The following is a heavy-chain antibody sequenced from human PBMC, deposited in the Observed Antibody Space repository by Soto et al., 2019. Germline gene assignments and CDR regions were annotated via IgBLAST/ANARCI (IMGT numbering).Heavy chain of an antibody. CDR3: ARHPERIAQIGWFDP. Sequence: GRSLRLSCAASGFTFSSYSMNWVRQAPGKGLEWVSYISSSSSTIYYADSVKGRFTISRDNAKNSLYLQMNSLRAEDTAVYYCARHPERIAQIGWFDPWGQGTLVTVSS. D-gene: IGHD6-13*01. CDR1: GFTFSSYS. J-gene: IGHJ5*02. V-gene: IGHV3-48*01. CDR2: ISSSSSTI.